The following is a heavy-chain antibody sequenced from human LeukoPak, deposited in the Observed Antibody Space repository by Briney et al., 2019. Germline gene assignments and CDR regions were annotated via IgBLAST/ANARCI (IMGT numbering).Heavy chain of an antibody. V-gene: IGHV4-59*11. J-gene: IGHJ4*02. CDR3: ARVGSGSFRD. Sequence: SETLSLTCTVSGVAISSHYWSWIRQPPGKGLEWIGYISNSGSTKYSPSLKSRVTISIDTSKNQFSLNLTSVTPADTAVYYCARVGSGSFRDWGQGTLVTVSS. D-gene: IGHD1-26*01. CDR2: ISNSGST. CDR1: GVAISSHY.